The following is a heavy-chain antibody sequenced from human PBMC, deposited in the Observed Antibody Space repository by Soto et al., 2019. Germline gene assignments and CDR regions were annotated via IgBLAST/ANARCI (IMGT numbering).Heavy chain of an antibody. Sequence: QVQLQESGPGLVKPSQTLSLTCTVSGGSIIDGQTYLNWIRQHPERGLEWMGCINYRATTNYSPALKSRILISIDTSKNQFSLRLTSMTAADTAVYYGARDAPGVAPSWGQGTLVTVSS. J-gene: IGHJ5*02. D-gene: IGHD2-15*01. V-gene: IGHV4-31*03. CDR3: ARDAPGVAPS. CDR1: GGSIIDGQTY. CDR2: INYRATT.